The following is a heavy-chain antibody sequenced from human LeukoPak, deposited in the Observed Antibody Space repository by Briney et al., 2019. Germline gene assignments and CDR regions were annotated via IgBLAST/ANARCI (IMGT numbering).Heavy chain of an antibody. J-gene: IGHJ3*02. CDR3: ARVGSYAFDI. Sequence: PSETLSLTCTVSGGSISSGGYYWSWIRQHPGKGLEWIGYIYYSGSTNDNPSLKSRVTISVDTSKNQFSLKLNSVTAADTAVYYCARVGSYAFDIWGQGTVVTVSP. CDR2: IYYSGST. CDR1: GGSISSGGYY. V-gene: IGHV4-61*08.